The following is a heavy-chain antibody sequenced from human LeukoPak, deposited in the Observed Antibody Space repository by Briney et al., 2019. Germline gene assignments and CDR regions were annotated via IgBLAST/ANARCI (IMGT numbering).Heavy chain of an antibody. CDR1: GGSVSSYY. CDR3: ARGDVTMVRGVPNYGMDV. CDR2: IYYSGST. J-gene: IGHJ6*02. V-gene: IGHV4-59*02. Sequence: SETLSLTCPVSGGSVSSYYWSWIRQPPGKGLEWIGYIYYSGSTNYNPSLKSRVTISVDTSKNQFSLKLSSVTAADTAVYYCARGDVTMVRGVPNYGMDVWGQGTTVTVSS. D-gene: IGHD3-10*01.